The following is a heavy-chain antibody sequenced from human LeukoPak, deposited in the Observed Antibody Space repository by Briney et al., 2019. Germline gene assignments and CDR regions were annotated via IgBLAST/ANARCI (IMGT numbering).Heavy chain of an antibody. CDR2: IKQDGSEK. D-gene: IGHD2-2*01. CDR1: GLTFSSYW. V-gene: IGHV3-7*03. Sequence: GGSLRLSCAASGLTFSSYWMSWVRQAPGKGLEWVANIKQDGSEKYYVDSVKGRFTISRDNAKNSLYLQMNSLRAEDTAVYYCAREGDIVVVPAAMGDYWGQGTLVTVSS. J-gene: IGHJ4*02. CDR3: AREGDIVVVPAAMGDY.